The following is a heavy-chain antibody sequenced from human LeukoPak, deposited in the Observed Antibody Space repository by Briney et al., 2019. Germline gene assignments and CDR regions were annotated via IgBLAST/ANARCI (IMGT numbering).Heavy chain of an antibody. V-gene: IGHV3-21*01. J-gene: IGHJ4*02. D-gene: IGHD3-3*01. CDR1: GFTFSSYN. CDR2: ISSSSSYI. Sequence: GGSLRLSCAASGFTFSSYNMNWVRQAPGKGLEWVSSISSSSSYIYYADSVNGRFTISRDNAKNSLYLQMNSLRAEDTAVYYCARETSSDFWSGTYYFDYWGQGTLVTVSS. CDR3: ARETSSDFWSGTYYFDY.